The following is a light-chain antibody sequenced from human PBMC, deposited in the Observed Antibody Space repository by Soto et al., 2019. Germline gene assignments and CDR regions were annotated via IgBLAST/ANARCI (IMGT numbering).Light chain of an antibody. CDR2: AAS. J-gene: IGKJ1*01. CDR3: QKYDSAPWT. V-gene: IGKV1-27*01. Sequence: DIQMTQSPSSLSASVGDRVTITCRARQGINNYLAWYQQKSGKVPKLLIYAASTLQSGVPSRFSGSGSGTDLTLTISSLQHEDVATYYCQKYDSAPWTFGQGTKVEIK. CDR1: QGINNY.